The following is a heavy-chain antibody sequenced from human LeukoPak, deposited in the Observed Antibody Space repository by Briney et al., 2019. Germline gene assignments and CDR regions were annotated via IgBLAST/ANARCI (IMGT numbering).Heavy chain of an antibody. CDR2: IKKDGSEK. J-gene: IGHJ4*02. CDR1: GFTFSSYS. CDR3: ARHLSGVTGYTYGRGIDY. Sequence: GGSLGLSCAASGFTFSSYSMNWVRQAPGKGLEWVANIKKDGSEKYYVDSVKGRFTISRDNAKTSLYLQMNSLRAEDTAVYYCARHLSGVTGYTYGRGIDYWGQGTLVTVSS. D-gene: IGHD5-18*01. V-gene: IGHV3-7*01.